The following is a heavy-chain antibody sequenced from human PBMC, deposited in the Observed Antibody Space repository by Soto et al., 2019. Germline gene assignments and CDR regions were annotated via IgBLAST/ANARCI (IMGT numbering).Heavy chain of an antibody. CDR2: ISAYNGNT. J-gene: IGHJ6*03. Sequence: ASVKVSCKASGYTSTSYGISWVRQAPGQGLEWMGWISAYNGNTNYAQKLQGRVTMTTDTSTSTAYMELRSLRSDDTAVYYCARGEGSSWDYYYYYMDVWGKGTTVTVSS. CDR1: GYTSTSYG. V-gene: IGHV1-18*01. D-gene: IGHD6-13*01. CDR3: ARGEGSSWDYYYYYMDV.